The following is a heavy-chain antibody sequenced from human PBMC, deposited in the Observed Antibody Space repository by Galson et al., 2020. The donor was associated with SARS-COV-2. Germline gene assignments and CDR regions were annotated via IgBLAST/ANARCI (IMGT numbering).Heavy chain of an antibody. CDR1: GYTFTSYD. Sequence: ASVKVSCKASGYTFTSYDINWVRQATGQGREWMGWMNPNSGNTAYAQKFQGRVTMTRNTSISTAYMELSSLRSEDTAVYFCAREDSGDVSGEDGMDVWGQGTTVTVSS. V-gene: IGHV1-8*02. D-gene: IGHD5-12*01. CDR3: AREDSGDVSGEDGMDV. J-gene: IGHJ6*02. CDR2: MNPNSGNT.